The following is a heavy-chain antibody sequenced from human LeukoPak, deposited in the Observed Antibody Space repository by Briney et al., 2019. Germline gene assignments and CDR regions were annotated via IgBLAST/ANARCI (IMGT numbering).Heavy chain of an antibody. D-gene: IGHD3-22*01. J-gene: IGHJ3*02. CDR1: GFTFSSYW. CDR2: IKQDGGEK. V-gene: IGHV3-7*01. CDR3: ARIYYDSSGYYNEWAFDI. Sequence: HPGGSLRLSCAASGFTFSSYWMSWVRQAPGKGLEWVANIKQDGGEKYYVDSVKGRFTISRDNAKNSLYLQMNSLRAEDTAVYYCARIYYDSSGYYNEWAFDIWGQGTMVTVSS.